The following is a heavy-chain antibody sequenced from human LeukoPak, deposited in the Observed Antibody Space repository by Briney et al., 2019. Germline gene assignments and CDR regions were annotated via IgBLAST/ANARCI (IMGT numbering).Heavy chain of an antibody. CDR2: IIPILGIA. CDR3: ARGALYDYVWGSYHNWFDP. Sequence: SVKVSCKASGGTFSSYAISWVRQAPGQGLEWMGRIIPILGIANYAQKFQGRVTITADKSTSTAYMELSSLRSEDTAVYYCARGALYDYVWGSYHNWFDPWGQGTLVTVSS. V-gene: IGHV1-69*04. D-gene: IGHD3-16*02. CDR1: GGTFSSYA. J-gene: IGHJ5*02.